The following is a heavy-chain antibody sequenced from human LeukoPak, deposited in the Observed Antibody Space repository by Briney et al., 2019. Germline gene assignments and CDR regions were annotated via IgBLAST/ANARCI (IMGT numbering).Heavy chain of an antibody. Sequence: PSETLSLTCAVSGGSTSSSNWWSWVRRPPGKGLEWIGEIYHSGSTNYNPSLKSRVTISVDKSKNQFSLKLSSVTAADTAVYYCAGGFGELSSFDYWGQGTLVTVSS. D-gene: IGHD3-10*01. CDR3: AGGFGELSSFDY. V-gene: IGHV4-4*02. CDR2: IYHSGST. CDR1: GGSTSSSNW. J-gene: IGHJ4*02.